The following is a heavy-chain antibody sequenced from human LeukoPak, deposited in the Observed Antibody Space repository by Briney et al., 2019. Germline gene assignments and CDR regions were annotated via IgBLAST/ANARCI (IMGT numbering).Heavy chain of an antibody. CDR1: GFTFSSYG. Sequence: GGSLRLSCAASGFTFSSYGMHWVRQAPGKGLEWVAVISSDGSKKYYADSVKGRFTISRDNSKNTLYLQMNSLRAEDTAVYYCANENYFDSSGYPDHWGQGTLVTASS. V-gene: IGHV3-30*18. CDR3: ANENYFDSSGYPDH. J-gene: IGHJ4*02. D-gene: IGHD3-22*01. CDR2: ISSDGSKK.